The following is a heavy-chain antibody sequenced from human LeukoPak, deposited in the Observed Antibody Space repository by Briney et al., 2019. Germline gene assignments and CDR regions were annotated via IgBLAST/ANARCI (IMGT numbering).Heavy chain of an antibody. CDR1: GGSFSGYY. CDR2: INHSGST. Sequence: PSETLSLTCAVYGGSFSGYYWSWIRQPPGKGLEWIGEINHSGSTNYNPSLKSRVTISVDTYKNQFSLKLSSVTAADTAVYYCARAEVAFDIWGQGTIVTVSS. CDR3: ARAEVAFDI. V-gene: IGHV4-34*01. J-gene: IGHJ3*02.